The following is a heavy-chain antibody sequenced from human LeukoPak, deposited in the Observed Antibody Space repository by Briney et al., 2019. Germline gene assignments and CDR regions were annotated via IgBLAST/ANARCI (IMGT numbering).Heavy chain of an antibody. CDR3: ARILALDY. D-gene: IGHD2-8*02. CDR1: GFTFSSYS. V-gene: IGHV3-66*01. J-gene: IGHJ4*02. Sequence: PGGSLRLSSAASGFTFSSYSMNWVRQAPGKGLEWVSVIYSGGSTYYADSVKGRFTISRDNSKNTLYLQMNSLRAEDTAVYYCARILALDYWGQGTLVTVSS. CDR2: IYSGGST.